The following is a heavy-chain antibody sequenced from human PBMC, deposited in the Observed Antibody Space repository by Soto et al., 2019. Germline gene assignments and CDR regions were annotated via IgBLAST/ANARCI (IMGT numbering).Heavy chain of an antibody. CDR3: ARNGGSSWSSGPYGMDV. D-gene: IGHD6-13*01. Sequence: GASVKVSCKASGYTFTSYAIHWVRQAPGQRLEWMGWINAGNGNTKYSQKFQGRVTITRDTSASTAYMELSSLRSEDTAVYYCARNGGSSWSSGPYGMDVWGQGTTVTVSS. J-gene: IGHJ6*02. CDR1: GYTFTSYA. V-gene: IGHV1-3*01. CDR2: INAGNGNT.